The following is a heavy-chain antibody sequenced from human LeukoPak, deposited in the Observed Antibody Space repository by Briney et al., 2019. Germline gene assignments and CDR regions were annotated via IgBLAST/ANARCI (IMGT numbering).Heavy chain of an antibody. CDR2: IIPILGIA. Sequence: GASAKVSCKASGGTFSSYAISWVRQAPGQGLEWMGRIIPILGIANYAQKFQGRVTITADKSTSTAYMELSSLRSEDTAVYYCARVSPPYYYDSREDYWGQGTLVTVSS. V-gene: IGHV1-69*04. CDR1: GGTFSSYA. D-gene: IGHD3-22*01. CDR3: ARVSPPYYYDSREDY. J-gene: IGHJ4*02.